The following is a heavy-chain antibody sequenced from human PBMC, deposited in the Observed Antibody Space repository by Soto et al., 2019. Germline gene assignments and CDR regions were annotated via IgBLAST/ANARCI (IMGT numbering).Heavy chain of an antibody. CDR1: GYTFTGYY. Sequence: ASVKVSCKASGYTFTGYYMHWVRQAPGQGLEWMGWINPNSGGTNYAQKFQGWVTMTRDTSISTAYMELSRLRSDDTAVYYCAGETYEYSSSSRTAYYYYYMDVWGKGTTVTVSS. CDR2: INPNSGGT. V-gene: IGHV1-2*04. J-gene: IGHJ6*03. D-gene: IGHD6-6*01. CDR3: AGETYEYSSSSRTAYYYYYMDV.